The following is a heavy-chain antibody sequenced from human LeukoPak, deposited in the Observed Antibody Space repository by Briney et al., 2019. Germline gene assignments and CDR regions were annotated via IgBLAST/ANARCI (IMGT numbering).Heavy chain of an antibody. Sequence: SETLSLTCTVSGGSISSGGHFWSWLRQHPGKGLEWIGYIYYSGSTYYNPSLKSRVNISVDTSKNQFSLRLNSVTAADTAVYYCTRDGPRSSGYPDTWGQGTRVTVSS. V-gene: IGHV4-31*03. CDR3: TRDGPRSSGYPDT. CDR1: GGSISSGGHF. D-gene: IGHD3-22*01. J-gene: IGHJ5*02. CDR2: IYYSGST.